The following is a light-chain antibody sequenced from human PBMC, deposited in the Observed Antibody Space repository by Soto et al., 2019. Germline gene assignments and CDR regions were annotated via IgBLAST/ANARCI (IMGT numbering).Light chain of an antibody. CDR3: CSYAGTYSSFV. CDR2: DVS. CDR1: SSDVGGYNY. J-gene: IGLJ1*01. Sequence: QSVLTQPRSVSGSPGQSVTISCTGTSSDVGGYNYVSWYQEHPGRAPKLMIYDVSIRPSGVPDRFSGSKSGNTASLTTSGLLAEDEADYYCCSYAGTYSSFVFGSGTKVTVL. V-gene: IGLV2-11*01.